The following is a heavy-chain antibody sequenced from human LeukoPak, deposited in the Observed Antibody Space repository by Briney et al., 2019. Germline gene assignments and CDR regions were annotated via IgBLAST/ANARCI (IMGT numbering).Heavy chain of an antibody. CDR2: ITGGGDT. J-gene: IGHJ5*02. V-gene: IGHV3-23*01. D-gene: IGHD6-13*01. CDR1: GFTFSNYA. Sequence: GGSLRLSCAASGFTFSNYAMMWVRQAPGKGLEWVSSITGGGDTYYVDSVKGRFTVSRDNSKNTLYLQISSLTADDTALYYCAKGKAAGAVDWFDPWGQGTLVTVSS. CDR3: AKGKAAGAVDWFDP.